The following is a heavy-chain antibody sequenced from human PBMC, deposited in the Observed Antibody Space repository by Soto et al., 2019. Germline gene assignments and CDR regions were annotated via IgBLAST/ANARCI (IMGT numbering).Heavy chain of an antibody. CDR1: GYTFTSYY. J-gene: IGHJ6*02. CDR2: INPSGGST. Sequence: QVQLVQSGAEVKKPGASVKVSCKASGYTFTSYYMHWVRQAPGQGLEWMGIINPSGGSTSYAQKCQGRVTMTRDTSTSTVYMELSSLRSEDTAVYYCARDQFIRYFDWLSNYYYYYGMDVWGQGTTVTVSS. V-gene: IGHV1-46*01. D-gene: IGHD3-9*01. CDR3: ARDQFIRYFDWLSNYYYYYGMDV.